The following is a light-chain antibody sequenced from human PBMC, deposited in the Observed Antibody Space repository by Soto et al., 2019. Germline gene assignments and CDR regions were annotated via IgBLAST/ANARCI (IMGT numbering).Light chain of an antibody. CDR2: GAT. V-gene: IGKV3-20*01. Sequence: EIVLTQSPGTLSLSPGERATLSCRASQSVSSSYLGWYQQKPRQAPRLLIYGATSRATGIPDRFSGSGSGTDFTLTISRLEPEDFAVYYCQQYGSSPETFGQGTKVEIK. CDR3: QQYGSSPET. CDR1: QSVSSSY. J-gene: IGKJ1*01.